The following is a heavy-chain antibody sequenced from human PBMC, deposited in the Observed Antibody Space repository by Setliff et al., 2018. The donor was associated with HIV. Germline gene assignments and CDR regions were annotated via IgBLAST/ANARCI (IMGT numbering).Heavy chain of an antibody. CDR1: GFTFNSYS. D-gene: IGHD6-13*01. J-gene: IGHJ4*02. CDR3: ARGGTAAVNPNFDY. V-gene: IGHV3-21*01. Sequence: LRLSCEASGFTFNSYSMNWVRQAPGKGLEWVSSISANSTYIYYADSLKGRFTISRDNAKNSLSLQMNSLRAEDTAVYFCARGGTAAVNPNFDYWGQGMLVTVSS. CDR2: ISANSTYI.